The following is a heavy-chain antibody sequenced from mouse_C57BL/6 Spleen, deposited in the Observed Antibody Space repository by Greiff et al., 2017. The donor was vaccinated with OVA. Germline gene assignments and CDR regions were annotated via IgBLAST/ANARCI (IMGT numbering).Heavy chain of an antibody. J-gene: IGHJ1*03. CDR1: GFTFNTYA. V-gene: IGHV10-3*01. D-gene: IGHD1-1*01. CDR2: IRSKSSNYAT. CDR3: VREAETTVVAEGYFDV. Sequence: EVMLVESGGGLVQPKGSLKLSCAASGFTFNTYAMHWVRQAPGKGLEWVARIRSKSSNYATYYADSVKDRFTISRDDSQSMLYLQMNNLKTEDTAMYYCVREAETTVVAEGYFDVWGTGTTVTVSS.